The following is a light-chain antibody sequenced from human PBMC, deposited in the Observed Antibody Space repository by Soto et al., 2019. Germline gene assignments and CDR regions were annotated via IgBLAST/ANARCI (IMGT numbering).Light chain of an antibody. J-gene: IGLJ3*02. Sequence: QTVVTQEPSLTVSPGGTVTLTCGSSTGAVTSGHYPYWFQQKPGEAPRTLIYDSTNKHSWTPARFSGSFLGGKAALTLSGAQPEDEAEYYCLVSYSGARVFGGGTKLTVL. CDR1: TGAVTSGHY. CDR2: DST. V-gene: IGLV7-46*01. CDR3: LVSYSGARV.